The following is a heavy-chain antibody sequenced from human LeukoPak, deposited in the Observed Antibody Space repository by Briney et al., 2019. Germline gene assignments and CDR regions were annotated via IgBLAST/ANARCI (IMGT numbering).Heavy chain of an antibody. J-gene: IGHJ5*02. CDR3: AKLVPSDDFWSGYLCWFDP. D-gene: IGHD3-3*01. CDR2: ISGSGGST. CDR1: GFTFSSYA. Sequence: PGGSLRLSCAASGFTFSSYAMSWVRQAPGKGLEWVSAISGSGGSTYYADSVKGRFTISRDNSKNTLYLQMNSLRAEDTAVYYCAKLVPSDDFWSGYLCWFDPWGQGTLVTVSS. V-gene: IGHV3-23*01.